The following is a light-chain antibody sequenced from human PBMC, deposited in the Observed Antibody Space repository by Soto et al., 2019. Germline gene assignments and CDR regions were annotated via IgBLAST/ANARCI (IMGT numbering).Light chain of an antibody. CDR2: EVT. CDR1: SNDVGRYNY. CDR3: SSYAASNSYV. V-gene: IGLV2-8*01. Sequence: QSVLTQPPSASGSPGQSVSVSCTGSSNDVGRYNYVSWYQQHPGKAPKLIIYEVTKRPSGVPDRFSGSKSGNTASLTVSGLRAEDEADYYCSSYAASNSYVFGTGPKVTVL. J-gene: IGLJ1*01.